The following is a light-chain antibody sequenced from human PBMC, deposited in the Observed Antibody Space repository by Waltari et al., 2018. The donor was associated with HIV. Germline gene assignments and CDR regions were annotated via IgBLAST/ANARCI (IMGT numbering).Light chain of an antibody. CDR2: LAS. CDR3: MQALQTPKT. Sequence: DIVMTQSPLSLPVIPGEPASISCTSSQSLLHGDGQYYLDWYLQKPGQSPQLKIYLASNRASGVPDRFSGSGSGTDFTLKISRVEAEDVGVYYCMQALQTPKTFGQGTKVEIK. V-gene: IGKV2-28*01. J-gene: IGKJ1*01. CDR1: QSLLHGDGQYY.